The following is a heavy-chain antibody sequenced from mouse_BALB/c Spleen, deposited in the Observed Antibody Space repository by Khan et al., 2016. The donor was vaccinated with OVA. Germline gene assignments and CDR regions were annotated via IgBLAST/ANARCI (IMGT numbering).Heavy chain of an antibody. CDR1: GYTFSTYW. D-gene: IGHD1-1*02. Sequence: QVQLKQSGAELAKPGASVMMSCKASGYTFSTYWMHWVKQRPGQGLEWIGYINPSTGYNEYNQKFKDKATLTADKSSTTAYMQLSSLTSEDSAVXYCSTSGHYGGRYYFAMDDWGQGTSVTVSS. V-gene: IGHV1-7*01. J-gene: IGHJ4*01. CDR2: INPSTGYN. CDR3: STSGHYGGRYYFAMDD.